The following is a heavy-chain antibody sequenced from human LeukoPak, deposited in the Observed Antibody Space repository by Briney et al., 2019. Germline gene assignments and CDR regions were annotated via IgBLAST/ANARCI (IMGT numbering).Heavy chain of an antibody. CDR1: GGSISSYY. CDR2: IYYSGST. V-gene: IGHV4-59*01. Sequence: SETLSLTCTVSGGSISSYYWSWIRQPPGKGLEWIGYIYYSGSTNYNPSLKSRVTISVDTSKNRFSLKLSSVTAADTAVYYCARESRLTTNGMDVWGQGTTVTVSS. CDR3: ARESRLTTNGMDV. J-gene: IGHJ6*02. D-gene: IGHD3-22*01.